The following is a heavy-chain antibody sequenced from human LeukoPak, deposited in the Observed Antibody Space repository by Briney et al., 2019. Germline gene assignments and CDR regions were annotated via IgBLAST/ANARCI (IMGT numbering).Heavy chain of an antibody. Sequence: SETLSLTCAVYGGSFSGYYWSWIRQPPGKGLEWIGEINHSGSTNYNPSLKSRVTISVDTSKNQFSLKLSSVTAADTVVYYCARDSRGRSEYWGQGTLVTVSS. CDR2: INHSGST. J-gene: IGHJ4*02. V-gene: IGHV4-34*01. CDR3: ARDSRGRSEY. CDR1: GGSFSGYY. D-gene: IGHD1-26*01.